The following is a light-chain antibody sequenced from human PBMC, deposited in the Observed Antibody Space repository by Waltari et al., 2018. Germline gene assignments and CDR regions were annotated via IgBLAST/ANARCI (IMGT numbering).Light chain of an antibody. CDR3: QQYGSIPFT. CDR2: SAS. CDR1: QSVTSSY. J-gene: IGKJ2*01. Sequence: EIVLTQSPGTLSLSPGERATLSCRASQSVTSSYFAWDQQRPGQAPRLLVYSASTRATGIPDRFSGSGSGTDFTLTISRLEPEDFAVYYCQQYGSIPFTFGQGTKLEIK. V-gene: IGKV3-20*01.